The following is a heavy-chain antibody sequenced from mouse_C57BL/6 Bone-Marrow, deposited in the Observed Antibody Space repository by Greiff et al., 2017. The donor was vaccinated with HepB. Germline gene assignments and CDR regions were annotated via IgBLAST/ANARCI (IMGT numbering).Heavy chain of an antibody. D-gene: IGHD1-1*01. CDR1: GYTFTSYG. Sequence: VNLVESGAELARPGASVKLSCKASGYTFTSYGISWVKQRTGQGLEWIGEIYPRSGNTYYNEKFKGKATLTADKSSSTAYMELRSLTSEDSAVYFCARDYYGSSLFAYWGQGTLVTVSA. J-gene: IGHJ3*01. CDR3: ARDYYGSSLFAY. CDR2: IYPRSGNT. V-gene: IGHV1-81*01.